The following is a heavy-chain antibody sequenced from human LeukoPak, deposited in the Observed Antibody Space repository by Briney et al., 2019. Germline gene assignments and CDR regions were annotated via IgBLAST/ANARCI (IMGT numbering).Heavy chain of an antibody. CDR3: ARGGGLDV. V-gene: IGHV3-48*01. Sequence: GGSLRLSCAASGFTFSDYSMNWVRQAPGKGLEWISYISSSSSTIYYADSVKGRFTISRDNAKNSLYLQMSNLRAEDTAVYFCARGGGLDVWGQGATVTVSS. D-gene: IGHD3-16*01. CDR1: GFTFSDYS. J-gene: IGHJ6*02. CDR2: ISSSSSTI.